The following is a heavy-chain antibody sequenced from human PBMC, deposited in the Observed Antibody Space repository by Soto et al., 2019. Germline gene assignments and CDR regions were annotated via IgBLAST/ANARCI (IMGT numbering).Heavy chain of an antibody. CDR2: INHSGRT. CDR3: ARAIFSSSYYLDFWFDP. Sequence: PSETLSLTCTVYGASFNDYYWSWIRQPPSKGLEWIGYINHSGRTNYNPSLKSRVTMSVDTSQNQFSLRLSSVTAADTAVYYCARAIFSSSYYLDFWFDPWGQGTLVTVSS. CDR1: GASFNDYY. J-gene: IGHJ5*02. D-gene: IGHD2-2*01. V-gene: IGHV4-34*01.